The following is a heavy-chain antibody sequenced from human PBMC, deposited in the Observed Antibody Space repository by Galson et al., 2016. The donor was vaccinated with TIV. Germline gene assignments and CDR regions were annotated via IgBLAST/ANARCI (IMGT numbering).Heavy chain of an antibody. Sequence: SLRLSCAASGFSFSAYWMNWVRQAPGEGLELVAKIKGDGSETDYVDSVKGRFIVSRDNAKNSVFLQMNSLRAEDTAVYYCAREGGSYFDYWGRGTLVTVSS. V-gene: IGHV3-7*01. D-gene: IGHD3-16*01. J-gene: IGHJ4*02. CDR1: GFSFSAYW. CDR2: IKGDGSET. CDR3: AREGGSYFDY.